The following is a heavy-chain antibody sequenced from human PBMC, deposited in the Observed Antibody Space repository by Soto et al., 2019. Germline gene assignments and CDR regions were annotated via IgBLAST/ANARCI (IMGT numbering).Heavy chain of an antibody. D-gene: IGHD6-19*01. CDR2: ISAYNGNT. J-gene: IGHJ6*02. CDR3: ALFKSQQWLGSMDV. V-gene: IGHV1-18*04. Sequence: ASVKVSCKASGYTFTSYGISWVRQAPGQGLEWMGWISAYNGNTNYAQKLQGRVTMTTDTSTSTAYMELRSLRSDDTAVYYCALFKSQQWLGSMDVWGQGTTVTVSS. CDR1: GYTFTSYG.